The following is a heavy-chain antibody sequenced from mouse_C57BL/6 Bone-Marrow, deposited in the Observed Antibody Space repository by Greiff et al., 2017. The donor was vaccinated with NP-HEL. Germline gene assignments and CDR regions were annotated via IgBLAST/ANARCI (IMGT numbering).Heavy chain of an antibody. D-gene: IGHD4-1*01. Sequence: QVQLQQPGAELVKPGASVKLTCKASGYTFTSYWMHWVKQRPGQGLEWIGMIHPNSGSTNYNEKFKSKATLTVDKSSSTAYMQLSSLTSEDSAVYYCETGKGPYAMDNWGQGTSVTVSS. CDR3: ETGKGPYAMDN. CDR1: GYTFTSYW. CDR2: IHPNSGST. V-gene: IGHV1-64*01. J-gene: IGHJ4*01.